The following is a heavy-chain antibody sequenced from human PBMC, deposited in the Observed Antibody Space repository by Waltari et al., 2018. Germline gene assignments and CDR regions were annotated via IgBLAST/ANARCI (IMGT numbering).Heavy chain of an antibody. CDR3: ARGYYDSREPRTYFAP. V-gene: IGHV4-59*01. D-gene: IGHD3-22*01. Sequence: WIRQSRVKALEWVGYINYSGKPNYNPSLKSRITISIDQSKNQFSLKLSSVPAAATATYYCARGYYDSREPRTYFAPWGPGVLVTVSS. J-gene: IGHJ5*02. CDR2: INYSGKP.